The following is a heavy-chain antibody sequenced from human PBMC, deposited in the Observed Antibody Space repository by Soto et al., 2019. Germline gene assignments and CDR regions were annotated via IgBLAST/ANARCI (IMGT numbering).Heavy chain of an antibody. CDR1: GGSISSGGYS. J-gene: IGHJ4*02. CDR3: ARGRVDYYDSSGYYFSPYYFDY. D-gene: IGHD3-22*01. Sequence: PSETLSLTCAVSGGSISSGGYSWSWIRQPPGKGLEWIGYIYHSGSTYYNPSLKSRVTISVDRSKNQFSLKLSSVTAADTAVYYCARGRVDYYDSSGYYFSPYYFDYWGQGTLVTVSS. V-gene: IGHV4-30-2*01. CDR2: IYHSGST.